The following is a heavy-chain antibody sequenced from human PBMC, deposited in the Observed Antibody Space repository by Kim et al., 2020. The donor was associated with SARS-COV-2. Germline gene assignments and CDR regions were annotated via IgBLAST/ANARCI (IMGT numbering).Heavy chain of an antibody. V-gene: IGHV3-11*01. J-gene: IGHJ4*02. CDR3: ARGWFGDFSPIDY. Sequence: YADSGKGRFTISRDNAKNSLYLQMNSLRAEDTAVYYCARGWFGDFSPIDYWGQGTLVTVSS. D-gene: IGHD3-10*01.